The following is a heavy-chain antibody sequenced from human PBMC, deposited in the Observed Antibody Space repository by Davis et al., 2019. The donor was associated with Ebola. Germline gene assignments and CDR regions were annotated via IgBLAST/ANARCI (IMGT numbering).Heavy chain of an antibody. V-gene: IGHV1-2*04. CDR2: INPNSGGT. Sequence: AASVKVSCKASGYTFTGYYMHWVRQAPGQGLEWMGWINPNSGGTNYAQKFQGWVTMTRDTSISTAYMELSRLRSDETAVYYCARENYYYDSSGYYGRGAFDIWGQGTMVTVSS. J-gene: IGHJ3*02. D-gene: IGHD3-22*01. CDR1: GYTFTGYY. CDR3: ARENYYYDSSGYYGRGAFDI.